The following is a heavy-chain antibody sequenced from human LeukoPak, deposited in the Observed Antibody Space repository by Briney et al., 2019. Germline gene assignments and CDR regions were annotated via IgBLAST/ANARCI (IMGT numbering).Heavy chain of an antibody. CDR2: IIPIIGIA. Sequence: GASVKVSCKASGGTFSSNAISWVRQAPGQGLEWMGRIIPIIGIANYAQKFQGRVTMTEDTSTDTAYMELSSLRSEDTAVYYCATSDGNAFDIWGQGTMVTVSS. CDR3: ATSDGNAFDI. D-gene: IGHD1-1*01. V-gene: IGHV1-69*04. CDR1: GGTFSSNA. J-gene: IGHJ3*02.